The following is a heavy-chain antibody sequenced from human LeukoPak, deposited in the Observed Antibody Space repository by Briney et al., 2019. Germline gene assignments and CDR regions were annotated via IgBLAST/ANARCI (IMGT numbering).Heavy chain of an antibody. Sequence: SETLSLTCTVSGGSISSYYWSWIRQPPGKGLEWIGYIYYSGSTNYNPSLKSRVTISVDTSKNQFSLKLSSVTAADTAVYYCARGRGVVPAAIPLDYWGQGTLVTVSS. CDR3: ARGRGVVPAAIPLDY. CDR2: IYYSGST. CDR1: GGSISSYY. D-gene: IGHD2-2*02. V-gene: IGHV4-59*12. J-gene: IGHJ4*02.